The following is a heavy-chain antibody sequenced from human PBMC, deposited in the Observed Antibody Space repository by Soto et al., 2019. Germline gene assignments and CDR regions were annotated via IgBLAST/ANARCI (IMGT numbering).Heavy chain of an antibody. CDR2: ILPIFGSP. CDR1: GGNFRRYA. CDR3: VYGGATTTSSSYYFYGLDL. V-gene: IGHV1-69*01. Sequence: QVQLVQSGAEVKKPGSSVKVSCKASGGNFRRYALSWVRQAPGQGLEWMGGILPIFGSPSHAQKFKGRVTVTADESTSTAYLELSRLTSEETAMYSCVYGGATTTSSSYYFYGLDLWGQGSPVTVSS. J-gene: IGHJ6*02. D-gene: IGHD2-15*01.